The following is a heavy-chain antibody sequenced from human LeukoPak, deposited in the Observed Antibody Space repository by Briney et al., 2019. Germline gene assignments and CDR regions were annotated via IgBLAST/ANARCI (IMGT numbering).Heavy chain of an antibody. Sequence: SETLSLTCAVYGVSFSGYYWSWIRQPPGKGLEWIGEINHSGSTNYNPSLKSRVTISVGTSKNQFSLKLSSVTAADTAVYYCARGLVVPASYYYYYGMDVWGQGTTVTVSS. CDR1: GVSFSGYY. D-gene: IGHD2-2*01. J-gene: IGHJ6*02. V-gene: IGHV4-34*01. CDR3: ARGLVVPASYYYYYGMDV. CDR2: INHSGST.